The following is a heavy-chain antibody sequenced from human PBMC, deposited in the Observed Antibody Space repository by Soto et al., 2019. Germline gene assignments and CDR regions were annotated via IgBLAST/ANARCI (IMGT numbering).Heavy chain of an antibody. D-gene: IGHD3-16*01. CDR2: VSGYNGNT. J-gene: IGHJ4*02. Sequence: QLVQSGAEVKKPGASVQVSCKASGYTFTSHGISWVRQAPGQGLEWMGRVSGYNGNTNYAQKFQGRVTMTTDTSTTTSYVELSSLTSDDTAVYYCARDLGAKVVYWGQGTLVTVSS. V-gene: IGHV1-18*01. CDR3: ARDLGAKVVY. CDR1: GYTFTSHG.